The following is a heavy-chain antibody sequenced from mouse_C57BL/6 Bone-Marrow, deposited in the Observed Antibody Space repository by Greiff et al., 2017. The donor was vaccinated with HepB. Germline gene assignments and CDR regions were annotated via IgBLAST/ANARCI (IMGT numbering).Heavy chain of an antibody. J-gene: IGHJ4*01. CDR3: ARRVYYYGSSYVYYAMDY. V-gene: IGHV5-6*01. D-gene: IGHD1-1*01. Sequence: EVKLVESGGDLVKPGGSLKLSCAASGFTFSSYGMSWVRQTPDKRLEWVATISSGGSYTYYPDSVKGRFTISRDNAKNTLYLQMSSLKSEDTAMYYCARRVYYYGSSYVYYAMDYWGQETSVTVSS. CDR2: ISSGGSYT. CDR1: GFTFSSYG.